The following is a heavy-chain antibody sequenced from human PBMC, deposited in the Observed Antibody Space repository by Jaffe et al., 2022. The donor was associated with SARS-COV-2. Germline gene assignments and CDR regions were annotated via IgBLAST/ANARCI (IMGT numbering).Heavy chain of an antibody. CDR1: GFTFSDHY. CDR3: ARVNYYGSGSSIRRYYYGMDV. V-gene: IGHV3-72*01. CDR2: TRNKANSYTT. Sequence: EVQLVESGGGLVQPGGSLRLSCAASGFTFSDHYMDWVRQAPGKGLEWVGRTRNKANSYTTEYAASVKGRFTISRDDSKNSLYLQMNSLKTEDTAVYYCARVNYYGSGSSIRRYYYGMDVWGQGTTVTVSS. J-gene: IGHJ6*02. D-gene: IGHD3-10*01.